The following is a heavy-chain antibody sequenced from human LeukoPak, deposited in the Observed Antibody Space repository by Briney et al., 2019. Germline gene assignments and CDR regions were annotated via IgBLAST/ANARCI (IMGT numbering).Heavy chain of an antibody. CDR1: GGSINGYY. CDR3: ARDRYYYDSSGYRFDY. J-gene: IGHJ4*02. D-gene: IGHD3-22*01. V-gene: IGHV4-4*07. CDR2: IYSKGST. Sequence: SETLSLTCTVSGGSINGYYWSWIRQPAGKGLEWIGRIYSKGSTNYNPSLKSRVTMSVDTSKNQFSLKLSSVTAADTAVYYCARDRYYYDSSGYRFDYWGQGTLVTVSS.